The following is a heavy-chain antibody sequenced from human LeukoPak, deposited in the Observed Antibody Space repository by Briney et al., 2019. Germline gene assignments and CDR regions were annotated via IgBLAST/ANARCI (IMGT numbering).Heavy chain of an antibody. J-gene: IGHJ6*04. Sequence: PSETLSLTCTVSGGSISSGCYYWSWIRQHPGKGLEWIGYICYSGSTYYNPSLKSRVTISVDTSKNQFSLKLSSVTAADTAVYYCARDQTIPMVRGVPVTLDYYGMDVWGKGNTVTVSS. V-gene: IGHV4-31*03. D-gene: IGHD3-10*01. CDR1: GGSISSGCYY. CDR2: ICYSGST. CDR3: ARDQTIPMVRGVPVTLDYYGMDV.